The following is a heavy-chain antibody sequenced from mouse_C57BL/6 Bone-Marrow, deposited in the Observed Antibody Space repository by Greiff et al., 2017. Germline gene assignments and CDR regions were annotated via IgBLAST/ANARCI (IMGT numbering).Heavy chain of an antibody. CDR1: GYTFTSSW. CDR2: ITPSSGYT. CDR3: ASNYHYYAMDY. D-gene: IGHD2-1*01. J-gene: IGHJ4*01. V-gene: IGHV1-7*01. Sequence: QVQLQQSGAELAKPGASVKLSCKASGYTFTSSWMHWVKQRPGQGLEWIGYITPSSGYTKYNQKFKDKATLTADKSSSTAYMQLSSLTYEDSAVYYCASNYHYYAMDYWGQGTSVTVSA.